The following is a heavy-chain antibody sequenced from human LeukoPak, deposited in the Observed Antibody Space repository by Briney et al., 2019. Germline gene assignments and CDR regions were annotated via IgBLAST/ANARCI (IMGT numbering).Heavy chain of an antibody. CDR2: IYTSGST. Sequence: SETLSLTCTVSGGSISSGSYYWSWIRQPAGKGLEWIGRIYTSGSTNYNPSLKSRVTISVDTSKNQFSLKLSSVTAADTAVCYCAREWGGYYQPNWFDPWGQGTLVTVSS. V-gene: IGHV4-61*02. CDR3: AREWGGYYQPNWFDP. CDR1: GGSISSGSYY. J-gene: IGHJ5*02. D-gene: IGHD3-3*01.